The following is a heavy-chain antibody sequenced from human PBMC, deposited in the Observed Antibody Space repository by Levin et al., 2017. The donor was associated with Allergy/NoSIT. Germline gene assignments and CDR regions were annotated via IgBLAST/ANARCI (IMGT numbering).Heavy chain of an antibody. D-gene: IGHD6-6*01. Sequence: SCAASGFTFDDYAMHWVRQAPGKGLEWVALISWNSGSIGYVDSVKGRFTISRDNAKNSLYLQMNSLRAEDTALYYCAKDSSSDYMDVWGKGTTVTVSS. CDR2: ISWNSGSI. J-gene: IGHJ6*03. V-gene: IGHV3-9*01. CDR3: AKDSSSDYMDV. CDR1: GFTFDDYA.